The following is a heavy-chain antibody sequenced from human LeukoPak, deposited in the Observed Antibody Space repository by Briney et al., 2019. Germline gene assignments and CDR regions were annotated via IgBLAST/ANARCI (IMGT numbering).Heavy chain of an antibody. CDR1: ERTFTTYA. CDR3: ASGTGYDLDY. CDR2: IIPIFGTA. D-gene: IGHD5-12*01. J-gene: IGHJ4*02. V-gene: IGHV1-69*13. Sequence: ASVTLSYTASERTFTTYAISWVRQAPGQGLEWMGGIIPIFGTARYAQKFQRRVTITADESTSTAYMELSSLRSEDTAVYYCASGTGYDLDYWGQATLVTVSS.